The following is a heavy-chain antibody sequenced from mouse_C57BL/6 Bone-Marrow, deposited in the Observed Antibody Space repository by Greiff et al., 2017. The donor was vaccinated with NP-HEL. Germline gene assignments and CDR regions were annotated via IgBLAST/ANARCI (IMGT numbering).Heavy chain of an antibody. J-gene: IGHJ3*01. Sequence: VQLKESGTVLARPGASVKMSCKTSGYTFTSYWMHWVEQRPGQGLEWIGAIYPGNSDTSYNQKFKGKAKLTAFTSASTAYMELSSLTNEDSAVYYCVHSSGVADWGQGTLVTVSA. D-gene: IGHD3-2*02. CDR1: GYTFTSYW. CDR2: IYPGNSDT. V-gene: IGHV1-5*01. CDR3: VHSSGVAD.